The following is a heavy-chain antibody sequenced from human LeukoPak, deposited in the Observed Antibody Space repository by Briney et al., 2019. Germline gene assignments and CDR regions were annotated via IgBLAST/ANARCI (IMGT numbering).Heavy chain of an antibody. Sequence: GGSLRLSCAASGFTVSSNYMSWVRQAPAKGLEWVSVIYSGGSTYYADSVKGRFTISRDNSKNTLYLQMNSLRAEDTAAYYCARDFMEMSDAFDIWGQGTMVTVSS. D-gene: IGHD5-24*01. V-gene: IGHV3-66*01. CDR1: GFTVSSNY. J-gene: IGHJ3*02. CDR2: IYSGGST. CDR3: ARDFMEMSDAFDI.